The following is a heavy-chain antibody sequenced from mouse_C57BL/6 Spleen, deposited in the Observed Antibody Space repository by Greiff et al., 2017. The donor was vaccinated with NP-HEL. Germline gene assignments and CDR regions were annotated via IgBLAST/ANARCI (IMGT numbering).Heavy chain of an antibody. CDR3: ARDSSGLYAMDY. V-gene: IGHV3-6*01. CDR1: GYSITSGYY. J-gene: IGHJ4*01. D-gene: IGHD3-2*02. Sequence: EVKLMESGPGLVKPSQSLSLTCSVTGYSITSGYYWNWIRQFPGNKLEWMGYISYDGSNNYNPSLKNRISIPRDTSKNQFFLKLNSVTTEDTATYYCARDSSGLYAMDYWGQGTSVTVSS. CDR2: ISYDGSN.